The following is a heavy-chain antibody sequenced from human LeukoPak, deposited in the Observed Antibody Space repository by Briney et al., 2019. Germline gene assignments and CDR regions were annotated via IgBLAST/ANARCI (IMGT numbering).Heavy chain of an antibody. D-gene: IGHD6-19*01. CDR2: IRYDGSNK. Sequence: GGSLRLSCAASGFTFSSYGMHWVRQAPGKGLEWVAFIRYDGSNKYYADSVKGRFTISRDNSKNTLYLQMNSLRAEDTAVYYCAKGTLYSSGWYGYWGQGTLVTVSS. V-gene: IGHV3-30*02. J-gene: IGHJ4*02. CDR1: GFTFSSYG. CDR3: AKGTLYSSGWYGY.